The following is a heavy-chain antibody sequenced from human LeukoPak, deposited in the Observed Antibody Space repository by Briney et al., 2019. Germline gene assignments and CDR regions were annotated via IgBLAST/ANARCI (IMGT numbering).Heavy chain of an antibody. CDR2: ISGGGGST. V-gene: IGHV3-23*01. CDR3: AKSSYYDSSGYYWEYYFDH. Sequence: GGSLRLSCAASGFSFSSYGMTWVRQAPGKGLEWVSSISGGGGSTNSADSVKGRFTISRDNSKNTLYLQMNSLRAEDTAVYYCAKSSYYDSSGYYWEYYFDHWGQGTLVTVSS. CDR1: GFSFSSYG. D-gene: IGHD3-22*01. J-gene: IGHJ4*02.